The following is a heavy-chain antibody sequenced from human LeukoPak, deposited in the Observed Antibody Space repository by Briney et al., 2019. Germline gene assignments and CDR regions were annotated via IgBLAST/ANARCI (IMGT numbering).Heavy chain of an antibody. D-gene: IGHD2-2*01. CDR2: INPNSGGT. Sequence: ASVKVSCKASGYTFTGYYMHWVRQAPGQGLEWMGWINPNSGGTNYARKFQGRVTMTRDTSISTAYMELSRLRSDDTAVYYCARVYQLLENNWFDPWGQGTLVTVSS. CDR1: GYTFTGYY. J-gene: IGHJ5*02. CDR3: ARVYQLLENNWFDP. V-gene: IGHV1-2*02.